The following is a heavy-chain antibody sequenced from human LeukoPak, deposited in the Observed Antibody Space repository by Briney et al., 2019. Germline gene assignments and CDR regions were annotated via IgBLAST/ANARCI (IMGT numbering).Heavy chain of an antibody. Sequence: ASVKVSCKASGYTFTGYYMHWVRQAPGQELEWMGWINPNSGGTNYAQKFQGRVTMTRDTSISTAYMELSRLRSDDTAVYYCARDLGYYDSSGLDYWGQGTLVTVSS. D-gene: IGHD3-22*01. J-gene: IGHJ4*02. V-gene: IGHV1-2*02. CDR3: ARDLGYYDSSGLDY. CDR1: GYTFTGYY. CDR2: INPNSGGT.